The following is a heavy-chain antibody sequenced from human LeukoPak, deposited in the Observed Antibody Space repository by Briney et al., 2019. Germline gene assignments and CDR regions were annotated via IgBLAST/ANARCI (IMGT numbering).Heavy chain of an antibody. D-gene: IGHD5-24*01. CDR2: IYPGDSET. CDR1: GYSFTSYW. J-gene: IGHJ4*02. Sequence: GEFLKISCKGSGYSFTSYWIGWVRQMPGKGLEWMGIIYPGDSETRYSPSFQGQVTISADKSISTAYLQWSSLKASDTAMYYCARVEMATIYYFDYWGQGTLVTVSS. V-gene: IGHV5-51*01. CDR3: ARVEMATIYYFDY.